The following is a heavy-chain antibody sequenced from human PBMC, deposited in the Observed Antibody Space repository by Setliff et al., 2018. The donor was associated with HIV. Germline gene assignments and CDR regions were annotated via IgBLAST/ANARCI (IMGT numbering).Heavy chain of an antibody. CDR2: LNYDGVT. CDR3: ATTYCRGADCPQMYDY. CDR1: GGSFIDHK. D-gene: IGHD2-21*02. Sequence: SETLSLTCAVYGGSFIDHKWRWIRQSPGKGLEWIGELNYDGVTNHNPSLRSRVTISVDTSRKQWSLRLNSVTAADTAVYYCATTYCRGADCPQMYDYWGQGTLVTVSS. V-gene: IGHV4-34*01. J-gene: IGHJ4*02.